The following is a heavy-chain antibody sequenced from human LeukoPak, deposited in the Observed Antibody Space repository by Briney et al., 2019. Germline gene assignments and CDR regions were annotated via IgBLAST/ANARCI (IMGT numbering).Heavy chain of an antibody. CDR3: ARQRFSDVHAFDV. V-gene: IGHV1-2*02. Sequence: ASVKVSCKASGYTFTGYYMHWVRQAPGQGLEWMGWIYANSGGTHYAQKFQGRVTMTSDTSISTGYMELSRLRSDDTAVYYCARQRFSDVHAFDVWGQGTVVSVS. J-gene: IGHJ3*01. D-gene: IGHD2-21*02. CDR1: GYTFTGYY. CDR2: IYANSGGT.